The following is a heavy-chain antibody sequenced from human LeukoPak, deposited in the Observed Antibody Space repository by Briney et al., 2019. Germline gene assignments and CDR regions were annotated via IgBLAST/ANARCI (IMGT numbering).Heavy chain of an antibody. CDR2: IYSSGST. CDR3: TRQRAYYFDY. Sequence: PSETLSLTCAVSGGSITSYYWSWIRQPAGKGLEWIGRIYSSGSTNYNPSLKSRVTISIDTSKNQFSLKLSSVTAADTAVYYCTRQRAYYFDYRGQGTLVTVSS. V-gene: IGHV4-4*07. CDR1: GGSITSYY. J-gene: IGHJ4*02.